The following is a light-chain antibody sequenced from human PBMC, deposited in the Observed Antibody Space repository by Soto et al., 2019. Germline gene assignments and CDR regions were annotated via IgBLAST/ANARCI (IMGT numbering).Light chain of an antibody. J-gene: IGKJ5*01. CDR3: QQYYNTVT. CDR1: QSALYSSNNKNY. CDR2: WAS. Sequence: DIVMTQSPDSLAVSLGERATINCKSSQSALYSSNNKNYLAWYQQKSGQPPKLLILWASTRESGVPDRFSGSGSGTDFTLTISSLQAEDVAVYYCQQYYNTVTFGQGTRLEIK. V-gene: IGKV4-1*01.